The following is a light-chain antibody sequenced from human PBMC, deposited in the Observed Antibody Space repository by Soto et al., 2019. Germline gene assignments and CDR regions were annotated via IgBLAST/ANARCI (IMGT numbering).Light chain of an antibody. CDR2: GAS. J-gene: IGKJ4*01. CDR3: QHYNNLPPLT. Sequence: EIVMTQSPATLSVSPGERATLSCMASQSVSSNLAWYQHKPGQAPRLLIYGASTSATGIPARFSGSGSGTEFTLTISIMQSEDFAVYYWQHYNNLPPLTVGGGTNVEIK. V-gene: IGKV3-15*01. CDR1: QSVSSN.